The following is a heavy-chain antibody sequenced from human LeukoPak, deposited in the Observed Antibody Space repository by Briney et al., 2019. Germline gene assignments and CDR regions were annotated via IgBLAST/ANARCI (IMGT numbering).Heavy chain of an antibody. J-gene: IGHJ4*02. V-gene: IGHV3-23*01. CDR3: AKDLYYYDSSGNLPSDY. CDR2: ISGSGGST. CDR1: GFTFSSYG. Sequence: GGTLRLSCAASGFTFSSYGMSWVRQAPGKGLEWVSAISGSGGSTYYADSVKGRFTISRDNSKNTLYLQMNSLRAEDTAVYYCAKDLYYYDSSGNLPSDYWGQGTLATVSS. D-gene: IGHD3-22*01.